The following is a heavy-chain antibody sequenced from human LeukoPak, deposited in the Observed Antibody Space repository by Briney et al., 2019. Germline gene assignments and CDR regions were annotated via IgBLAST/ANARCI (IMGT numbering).Heavy chain of an antibody. V-gene: IGHV4-34*01. J-gene: IGHJ3*02. CDR3: AREIAAARSAFDI. CDR1: GGSFSGYY. CDR2: INHRGST. D-gene: IGHD6-13*01. Sequence: SETLSLTCAVYGGSFSGYYWSWIRQPPGKGLEWIGEINHRGSTNYNPSLKSRATISVDTSKNQLSLKLSSVTAADTAVYYCAREIAAARSAFDIWGQGTMVTVSS.